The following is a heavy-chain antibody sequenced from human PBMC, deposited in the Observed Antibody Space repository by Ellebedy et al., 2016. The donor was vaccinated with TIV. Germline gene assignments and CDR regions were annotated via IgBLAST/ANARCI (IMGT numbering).Heavy chain of an antibody. D-gene: IGHD7-27*01. V-gene: IGHV3-7*03. CDR3: ARDRLGWREPPNY. CDR1: GFTFSFYW. J-gene: IGHJ4*02. Sequence: GGSLRLSCAAPGFTFSFYWMSWVRQAPGKGLEWVANIKQDGSEKYYVDSVKGRFTISRDNAKNSLYLQMNSLRAEDTAVYYCARDRLGWREPPNYWGQGTLVTVSS. CDR2: IKQDGSEK.